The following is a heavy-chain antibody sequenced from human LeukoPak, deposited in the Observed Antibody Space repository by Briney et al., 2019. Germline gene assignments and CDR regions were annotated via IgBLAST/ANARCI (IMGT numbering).Heavy chain of an antibody. V-gene: IGHV3-74*01. CDR1: GFTFSNYW. J-gene: IGHJ4*02. D-gene: IGHD4-11*01. CDR2: INSDGSST. CDR3: AKEERTGPNDFIKHY. Sequence: RAGGSLRLSCAASGFTFSNYWMHWVRQAPGKGLVWVSLINSDGSSTIYADSVKGRFTISRDNSKNTLYLQMNSLRAEDTAVYYCAKEERTGPNDFIKHYWGQGTLVTVSS.